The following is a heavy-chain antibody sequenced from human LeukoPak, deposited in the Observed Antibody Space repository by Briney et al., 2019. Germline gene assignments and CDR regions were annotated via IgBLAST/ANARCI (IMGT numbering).Heavy chain of an antibody. Sequence: GGSLRLSCAASGFTFSSYAMSWVRQAPGKGLEWVSAISGSGGSTYHADSVKGRFTISRDNSKNTLYLQMNSLRAEDTAVYYCAKDEDYYDSSGYLYWGQGTLVTVSS. J-gene: IGHJ4*02. V-gene: IGHV3-23*01. D-gene: IGHD3-22*01. CDR2: ISGSGGST. CDR3: AKDEDYYDSSGYLY. CDR1: GFTFSSYA.